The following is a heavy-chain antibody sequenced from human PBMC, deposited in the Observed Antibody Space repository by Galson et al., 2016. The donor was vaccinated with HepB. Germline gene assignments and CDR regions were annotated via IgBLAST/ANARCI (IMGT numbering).Heavy chain of an antibody. Sequence: SLRLSCAASGFIVSSYHINWVRQAPGKGLEWVSLINSGGSTYYADSVKGRFTSSRDNSKNTVYLQMNSLRVEDTAVYYCARDRQYNSSWPRRTYYSGMDVWGQGTTVTVPS. D-gene: IGHD6-13*01. CDR3: ARDRQYNSSWPRRTYYSGMDV. CDR1: GFIVSSYH. CDR2: INSGGST. V-gene: IGHV3-66*01. J-gene: IGHJ6*02.